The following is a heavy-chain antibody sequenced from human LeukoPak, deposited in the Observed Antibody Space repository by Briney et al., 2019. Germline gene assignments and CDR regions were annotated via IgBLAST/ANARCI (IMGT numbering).Heavy chain of an antibody. CDR3: ARDRGVYDSSGYYVRSNWFDP. CDR2: IIPIFGTA. J-gene: IGHJ5*02. Sequence: GASVKVSCKASGGTFSSYAISWVRQAPGQGLEWMGGIIPIFGTANYAQKFQGRVTITADESTSTAYMELSSLRSEDTAVYYCARDRGVYDSSGYYVRSNWFDPWGQGTLVTVSS. CDR1: GGTFSSYA. D-gene: IGHD3-22*01. V-gene: IGHV1-69*13.